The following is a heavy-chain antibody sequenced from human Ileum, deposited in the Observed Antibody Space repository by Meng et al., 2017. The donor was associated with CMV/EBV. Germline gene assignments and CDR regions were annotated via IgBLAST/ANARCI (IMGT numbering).Heavy chain of an antibody. V-gene: IGHV3-21*01. D-gene: IGHD3-3*01. CDR2: ISSSSSYI. Sequence: CAASGFTVSSYSMNWVRQAPGKGLEWVSSISSSSSYIYYADSVKGRFTISRDNAKNSLYLQMNSLRAEDTAVYYCTYYDFWSGYIFDPWGQGTLVTVSS. J-gene: IGHJ5*02. CDR1: GFTVSSYS. CDR3: TYYDFWSGYIFDP.